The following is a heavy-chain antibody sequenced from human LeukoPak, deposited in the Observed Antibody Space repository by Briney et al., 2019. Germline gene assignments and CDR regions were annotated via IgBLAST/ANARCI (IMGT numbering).Heavy chain of an antibody. J-gene: IGHJ3*02. CDR1: GFTFSSYG. V-gene: IGHV3-30*18. CDR2: MSYDGSNK. Sequence: GGSLRLSCAASGFTFSSYGMHWVRQAPGKGLEWVAAMSYDGSNKYYADSVKGRFTISRDNSKNTLYLQMDSLRAEDTAVYYCAKRIAAAGTRGADAFYIWGQGTLVTVSS. D-gene: IGHD6-13*01. CDR3: AKRIAAAGTRGADAFYI.